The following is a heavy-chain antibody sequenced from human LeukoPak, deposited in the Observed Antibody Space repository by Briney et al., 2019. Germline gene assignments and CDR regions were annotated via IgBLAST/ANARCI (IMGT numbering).Heavy chain of an antibody. CDR3: ARVVDTHFDY. V-gene: IGHV3-74*01. J-gene: IGHJ4*02. Sequence: GGPLRLSCAASGFTFSSYWMHWVRQAPGKGLVWVSRIKSDGSTTTYADSVKGRFTISRDNAKNTLYLQMNSLRAEDTAVYYCARVVDTHFDYWGQGTLVTVSS. CDR1: GFTFSSYW. CDR2: IKSDGSTT. D-gene: IGHD5-18*01.